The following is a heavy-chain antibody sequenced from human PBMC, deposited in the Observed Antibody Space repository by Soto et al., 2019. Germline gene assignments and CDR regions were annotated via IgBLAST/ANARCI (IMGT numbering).Heavy chain of an antibody. CDR1: GYTFTSYG. CDR2: ISAYNGNT. Sequence: ASVKVSCKASGYTFTSYGISWVRQAPGQGLEWMGWISAYNGNTNYAQKLQGRVTMTTDTSTSTAYMELRSLRSDDTAVYYCARTDIVVVVGRLRPNRFDPWGQGTLVTVSS. CDR3: ARTDIVVVVGRLRPNRFDP. D-gene: IGHD2-15*01. V-gene: IGHV1-18*01. J-gene: IGHJ5*02.